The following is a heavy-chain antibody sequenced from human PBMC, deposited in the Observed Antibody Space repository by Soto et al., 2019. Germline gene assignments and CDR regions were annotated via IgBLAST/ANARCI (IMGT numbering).Heavy chain of an antibody. CDR2: IKSKTDGGTT. CDR3: TTGSS. J-gene: IGHJ4*02. CDR1: AFTFSNAW. Sequence: PGGSLRLSCESPAFTFSNAWMSCVRQAPGKGLEWVGRIKSKTDGGTTDYAAPVKGRFTISRDDSKNMLYLQMNSLKTEDTAAYYCTTGSSRGQGTQVTVSS. V-gene: IGHV3-15*01.